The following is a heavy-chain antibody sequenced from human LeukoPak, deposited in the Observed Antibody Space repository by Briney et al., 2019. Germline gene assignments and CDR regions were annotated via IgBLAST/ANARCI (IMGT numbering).Heavy chain of an antibody. V-gene: IGHV4-59*01. J-gene: IGHJ6*03. CDR2: IYYSGST. D-gene: IGHD6-19*01. CDR3: ARSYSSGWAYYYYYYMDD. Sequence: SETLSLTCTVSGGSISSYYWSWIRQPAGKGLEWIGRIYYSGSTNYNPSLKSRVTISVDTSKNQFSLKLSSVTAADTAVYYCARSYSSGWAYYYYYYMDDWGKGTPVTISS. CDR1: GGSISSYY.